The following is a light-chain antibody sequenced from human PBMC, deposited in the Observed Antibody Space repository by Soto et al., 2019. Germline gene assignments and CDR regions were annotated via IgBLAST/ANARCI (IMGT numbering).Light chain of an antibody. CDR2: AAS. V-gene: IGKV1-12*02. Sequence: DIQMTQSPSSVSASVGDRVTISCRASQDISNWLAWYQQKPGEAPKFLIYAASNLQSGVPSKFSVSGSGTDFTLTISSLQPEDFATYYCQQSYSTPWTFGQGTKVEIK. CDR1: QDISNW. J-gene: IGKJ1*01. CDR3: QQSYSTPWT.